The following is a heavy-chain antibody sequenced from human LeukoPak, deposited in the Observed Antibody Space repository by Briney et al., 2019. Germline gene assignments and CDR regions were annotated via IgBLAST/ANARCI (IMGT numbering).Heavy chain of an antibody. D-gene: IGHD6-13*01. V-gene: IGHV3-23*01. CDR1: GFTFSSYA. CDR3: ARTHSSSWYYFDY. J-gene: IGHJ4*02. CDR2: ISGSGGST. Sequence: GGSLRLSCAASGFTFSSYAMSWVRQAPGKGLEWVSAISGSGGSTYYADSVKGRFTISRDNSKNTLYLQMNSLRAEDTAVYYCARTHSSSWYYFDYWGQGTLVTVSS.